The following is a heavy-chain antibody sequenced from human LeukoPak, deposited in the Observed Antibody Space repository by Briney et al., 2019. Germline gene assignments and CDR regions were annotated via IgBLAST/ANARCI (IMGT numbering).Heavy chain of an antibody. Sequence: SETLSLTCTVAGGSISSSLHYWGWMRQSPGQGLEWIGSLYYSGSTNYNPSLKSRVTISVDTPKNQFSLKLSSVTAADTAVYYCARGVRYSSGWYYFDYWGQGTLVTVSS. J-gene: IGHJ4*02. CDR1: GGSISSSLHY. V-gene: IGHV4-39*07. CDR3: ARGVRYSSGWYYFDY. D-gene: IGHD6-19*01. CDR2: LYYSGST.